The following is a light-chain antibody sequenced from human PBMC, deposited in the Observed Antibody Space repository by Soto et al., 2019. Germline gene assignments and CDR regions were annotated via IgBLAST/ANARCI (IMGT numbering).Light chain of an antibody. CDR2: DNN. CDR3: GAWESSLNPYV. V-gene: IGLV1-51*01. CDR1: SFNIGNNY. J-gene: IGLJ1*01. Sequence: QSVLSEPSSVSAAPGHQFIISCSGSSFNIGNNYVSLYQQLPGTAPKLLIYDNNKRPSGIPDRFSGSKSGTSATLAITGLQTADEADYYCGAWESSLNPYVFGTGTKVTVL.